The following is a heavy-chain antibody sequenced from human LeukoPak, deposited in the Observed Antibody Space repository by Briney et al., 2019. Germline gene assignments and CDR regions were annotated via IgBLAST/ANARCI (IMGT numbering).Heavy chain of an antibody. V-gene: IGHV3-74*01. CDR1: GFTFSSYW. CDR3: ARDRPVRGDHFDY. D-gene: IGHD3-10*01. J-gene: IGHJ4*02. CDR2: INSDGSST. Sequence: GGSLRLSCAASGFTFSSYWMHWVRHAPGKRLVWVSRINSDGSSTSYADSVKGRFTISRDNAKNTLYLQMNSLRAEDTAVYYCARDRPVRGDHFDYWGQGTLVTVSS.